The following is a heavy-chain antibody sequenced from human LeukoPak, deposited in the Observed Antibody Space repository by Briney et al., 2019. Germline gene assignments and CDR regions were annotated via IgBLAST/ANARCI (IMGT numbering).Heavy chain of an antibody. V-gene: IGHV3-23*01. CDR2: ISGSGGKP. J-gene: IGHJ4*02. CDR3: AKRGVVIRVILVGFHKEANYFDS. CDR1: GFTFSSYA. Sequence: GGSLRLSCAASGFTFSSYAMSWVRQAPGKGLEWVAGISGSGGKPNYADSVKGRFTISRDNPKNTLYLQMNSLRAEDTAVYFCAKRGVVIRVILVGFHKEANYFDSWGQGALVTVSS. D-gene: IGHD3-22*01.